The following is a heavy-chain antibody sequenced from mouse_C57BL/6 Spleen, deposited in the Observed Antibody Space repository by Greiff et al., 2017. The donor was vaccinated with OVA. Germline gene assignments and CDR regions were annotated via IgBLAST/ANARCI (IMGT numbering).Heavy chain of an antibody. J-gene: IGHJ2*01. CDR2: IDPSDSYT. CDR1: GYTFTSYW. V-gene: IGHV1-50*01. CDR3: ARQRYCGNYEGYFDY. D-gene: IGHD2-1*01. Sequence: QVQLQQPGAELVKPGASVKLSCKASGYTFTSYWMQWVKQRPGQGLEWIGEIDPSDSYTNYNQKFKGKATLTVDTSSSTAYMQLSSLTSEDSAVYYCARQRYCGNYEGYFDYWGQGTTLTVSS.